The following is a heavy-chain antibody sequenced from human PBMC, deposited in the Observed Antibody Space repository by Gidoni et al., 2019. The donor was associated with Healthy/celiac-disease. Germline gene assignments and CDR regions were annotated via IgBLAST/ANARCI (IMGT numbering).Heavy chain of an antibody. CDR1: GGSISSSSYY. CDR3: ARHDAPLDGDYLHWFDP. V-gene: IGHV4-39*01. J-gene: IGHJ5*02. D-gene: IGHD4-17*01. Sequence: QLQLQESGPGLVKPSETLSLTCTVSGGSISSSSYYWGWIRQPPGKGLEWIGSIYYSGSTNYNPSLKSRVTRSVDTSKNQFSLKLSSVTAADTAVYYCARHDAPLDGDYLHWFDPWGQGTLVTVSS. CDR2: IYYSGST.